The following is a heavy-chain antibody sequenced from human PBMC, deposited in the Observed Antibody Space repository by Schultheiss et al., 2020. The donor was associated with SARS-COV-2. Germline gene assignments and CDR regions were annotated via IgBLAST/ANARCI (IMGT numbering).Heavy chain of an antibody. J-gene: IGHJ4*02. CDR2: IYYSGST. V-gene: IGHV4-30-4*01. D-gene: IGHD3-22*01. CDR3: ARDQDSDSSGYYFFDY. Sequence: SETLSLTCTVSGGSISSGDYYWSWIRQPPGKGLEWIGYIYYSGSTYYNPSLKSRVTISVDTSKNQFSLKLSSVTAADTAVYYCARDQDSDSSGYYFFDYWGQGTLVTVSS. CDR1: GGSISSGDYY.